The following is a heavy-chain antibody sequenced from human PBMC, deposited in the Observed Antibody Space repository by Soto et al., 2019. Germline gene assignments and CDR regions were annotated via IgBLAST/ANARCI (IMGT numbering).Heavy chain of an antibody. CDR2: ISSSSNYI. CDR1: GFTFTSYT. Sequence: GGSLRLSCAASGFTFTSYTMNWVRQAPGKGLEWVSSISSSSNYIYYADSVKGRFTISRDNAKNSLYLQINSLRAEDTAVYYCARELNYYDSSGYHSTEGAHWGQGTLVTVSS. CDR3: ARELNYYDSSGYHSTEGAH. D-gene: IGHD3-22*01. J-gene: IGHJ4*02. V-gene: IGHV3-21*01.